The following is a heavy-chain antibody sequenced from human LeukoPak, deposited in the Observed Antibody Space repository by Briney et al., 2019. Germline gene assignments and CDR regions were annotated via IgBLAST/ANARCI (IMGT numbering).Heavy chain of an antibody. V-gene: IGHV1-24*01. CDR3: ATGASTAMRGLDV. CDR1: GDSLTDLS. J-gene: IGHJ6*02. Sequence: ASVKVSCKVSGDSLTDLSMHWVRQAAGKGLEWMGGSDLEDGETVYAQKFEDRLIVTEDTSTGTAYMELRSLTSEDTALYYCATGASTAMRGLDVWGQGTTVTVSS. D-gene: IGHD2-2*01. CDR2: SDLEDGET.